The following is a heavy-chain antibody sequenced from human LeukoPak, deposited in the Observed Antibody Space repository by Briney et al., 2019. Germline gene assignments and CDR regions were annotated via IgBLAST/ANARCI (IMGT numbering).Heavy chain of an antibody. Sequence: PSETLSLTCTVSGGSIISYYWSWIRQPAGKGLEWIGRIYTSGSTNYNPSLKSRVTMSVDTSKNQFSLKLSSVTAADTAVYYCARGPHYGDYPAFDIWGQGTMVTVSS. CDR1: GGSIISYY. J-gene: IGHJ3*02. CDR2: IYTSGST. V-gene: IGHV4-4*07. CDR3: ARGPHYGDYPAFDI. D-gene: IGHD4-17*01.